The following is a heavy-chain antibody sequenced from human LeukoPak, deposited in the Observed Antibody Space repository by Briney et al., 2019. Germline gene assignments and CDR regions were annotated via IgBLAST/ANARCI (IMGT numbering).Heavy chain of an antibody. CDR2: IYHSGST. V-gene: IGHV4-4*02. CDR1: GGSISSSNW. Sequence: SETLSLTCAVSGGSISSSNWWSWVRQPPGKGLEWIGEIYHSGSTNYNPSLKSRVTISVDKSKNQFSLKLSSVTAADTAVYYCARDRGSYQSVRAKNYGTDAFDIWGQGTMVTVSS. J-gene: IGHJ3*02. D-gene: IGHD1-26*01. CDR3: ARDRGSYQSVRAKNYGTDAFDI.